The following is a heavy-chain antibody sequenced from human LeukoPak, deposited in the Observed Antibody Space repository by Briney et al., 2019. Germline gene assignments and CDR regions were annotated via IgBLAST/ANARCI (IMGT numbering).Heavy chain of an antibody. CDR3: ARLGRAWLPFDY. J-gene: IGHJ4*02. V-gene: IGHV4-34*01. D-gene: IGHD6-19*01. Sequence: SETPSLTCAVYGGSFSGYYWSWIRQPPGKGLEWIGEINHSGSTNYNPSLKSRVTISVDTSKNQFSLKLSSVTAADTAVYYCARLGRAWLPFDYWGQGTLVTVSS. CDR1: GGSFSGYY. CDR2: INHSGST.